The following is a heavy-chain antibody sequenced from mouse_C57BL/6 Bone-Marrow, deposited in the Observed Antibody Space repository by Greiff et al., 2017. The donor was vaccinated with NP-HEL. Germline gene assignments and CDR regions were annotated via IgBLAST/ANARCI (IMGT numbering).Heavy chain of an antibody. Sequence: QVQLQQPGAELVKPGASVKLSCKASGYTFTSYWMHWVKQRPGQGLEWIGMIHPNSGSTNYNEKFKSKATLTVDKSSSPAYMQLSSLTSEDSAVKYCADGYPYWYFDVWGTGTTVTVTA. J-gene: IGHJ1*03. D-gene: IGHD2-3*01. CDR2: IHPNSGST. CDR1: GYTFTSYW. CDR3: ADGYPYWYFDV. V-gene: IGHV1-64*01.